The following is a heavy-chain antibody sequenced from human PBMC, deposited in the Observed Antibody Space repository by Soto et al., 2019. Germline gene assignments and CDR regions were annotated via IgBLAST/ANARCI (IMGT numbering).Heavy chain of an antibody. Sequence: QVQLQESGPGLVKPSETLSLICTVSGGSIYTYYWSWIRQFPGGRLEWIGYIYYSGATNYNPSLKSRVTMSVDMATNHLSLNLSGVTAADTAVYYCARGMEGKIGLFDFWGQGSLVVVSS. CDR1: GGSIYTYY. CDR3: ARGMEGKIGLFDF. D-gene: IGHD1-1*01. J-gene: IGHJ4*02. V-gene: IGHV4-59*01. CDR2: IYYSGAT.